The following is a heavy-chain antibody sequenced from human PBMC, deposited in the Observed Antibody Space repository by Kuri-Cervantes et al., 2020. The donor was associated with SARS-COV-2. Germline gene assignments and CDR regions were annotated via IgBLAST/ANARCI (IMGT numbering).Heavy chain of an antibody. CDR2: MNPNSGNT. J-gene: IGHJ6*02. V-gene: IGHV1-8*01. Sequence: ASVKVSCKASGYTFTSYDINWVRQATGQGLEWMGWMNPNSGNTGYAQKFQGRVTMTRNTSISTAYMELSSLRSEDTAVYYCARESDSNYAINYYYGMDVWGQGPRSP. D-gene: IGHD4-11*01. CDR1: GYTFTSYD. CDR3: ARESDSNYAINYYYGMDV.